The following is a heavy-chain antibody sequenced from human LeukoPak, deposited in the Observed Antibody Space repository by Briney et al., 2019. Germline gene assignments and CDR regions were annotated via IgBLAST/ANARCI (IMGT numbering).Heavy chain of an antibody. Sequence: GASLQISCKGSGSSFTSYWIGWVRQLPGKGLEWMGIIYPGDSDTRYSPSFQGQVTISADKSISTAYLQWSSLKASDTAMYCCARRGYSYGYWFDPWGQGTLVTVSS. V-gene: IGHV5-51*01. CDR2: IYPGDSDT. CDR3: ARRGYSYGYWFDP. D-gene: IGHD5-18*01. CDR1: GSSFTSYW. J-gene: IGHJ5*02.